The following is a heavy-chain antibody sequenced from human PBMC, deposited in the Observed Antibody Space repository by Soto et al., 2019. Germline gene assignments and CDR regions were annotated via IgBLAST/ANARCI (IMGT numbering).Heavy chain of an antibody. V-gene: IGHV2-5*02. CDR1: GFSLSTSGVG. CDR3: AHVWGKQLVVCFDP. J-gene: IGHJ5*02. D-gene: IGHD3-16*01. Sequence: SGPTLVKPTQPLTLTCTFSGFSLSTSGVGVGWIRQPPGKALEWLALIYWDDDKRYSPSLKSRLTITKDTSKNQVVLTMTNMDPVDTATYYCAHVWGKQLVVCFDPWGQGTLVTVSS. CDR2: IYWDDDK.